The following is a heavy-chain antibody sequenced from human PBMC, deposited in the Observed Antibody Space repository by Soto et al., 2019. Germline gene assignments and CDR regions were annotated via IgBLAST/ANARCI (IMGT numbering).Heavy chain of an antibody. CDR2: ISYDGSNK. J-gene: IGHJ3*02. CDR3: AKSYYDISDGPDAFDI. CDR1: GFTFSSYG. D-gene: IGHD3-22*01. V-gene: IGHV3-30*18. Sequence: GGSLRPSCAASGFTFSSYGMHWVRQAPGKGLEWVAVISYDGSNKYYADSVKGRFTISRDNSKNTLYLQMNSLRAEDTAVYYCAKSYYDISDGPDAFDIWGQGTMVTVSS.